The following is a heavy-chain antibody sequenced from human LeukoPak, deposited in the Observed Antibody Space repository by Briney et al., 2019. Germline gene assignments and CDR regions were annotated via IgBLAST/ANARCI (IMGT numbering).Heavy chain of an antibody. J-gene: IGHJ4*02. V-gene: IGHV3-53*01. CDR2: IYSGGST. D-gene: IGHD3-9*01. CDR1: GFTVSSNY. Sequence: GGSLRLSCAASGFTVSSNYMSWVRQAPGKGLEWVSVIYSGGSTYCADSVKGRFTISRDNSKNTLYLQMNSLRAEDTAVYYCARGPSDILTGYYTDYFDYWGQGTLVTVSS. CDR3: ARGPSDILTGYYTDYFDY.